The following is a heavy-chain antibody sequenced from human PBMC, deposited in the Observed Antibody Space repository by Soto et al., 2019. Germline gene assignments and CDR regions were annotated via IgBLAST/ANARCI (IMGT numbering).Heavy chain of an antibody. V-gene: IGHV5-51*01. J-gene: IGHJ6*02. Sequence: GESLKISCKASGYSFATYWIGWVRQMPGKGLEWMAIIYPGDSNTRYNPSFQGHVTISADKSISTAYLQWSSLKASDTAMYYCAYGSGSYYNVPYYYGMDVWGQGTTVTVSS. CDR2: IYPGDSNT. CDR3: AYGSGSYYNVPYYYGMDV. CDR1: GYSFATYW. D-gene: IGHD3-10*01.